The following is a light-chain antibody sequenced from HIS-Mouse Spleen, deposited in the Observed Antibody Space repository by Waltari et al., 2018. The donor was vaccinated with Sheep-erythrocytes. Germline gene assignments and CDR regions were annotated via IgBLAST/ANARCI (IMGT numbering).Light chain of an antibody. CDR2: DVS. V-gene: IGLV2-14*03. CDR3: CSYAGSSTPWV. Sequence: QSALTQPASVSGSPGQSITISCTGTSSDVGGYNYVSWYQQPPGKAPKLMIYDVSNRPSGVSNRFSGSKSGNTASLTISGLQAEDEADYYCCSYAGSSTPWVFGGGTKLTVL. J-gene: IGLJ3*02. CDR1: SSDVGGYNY.